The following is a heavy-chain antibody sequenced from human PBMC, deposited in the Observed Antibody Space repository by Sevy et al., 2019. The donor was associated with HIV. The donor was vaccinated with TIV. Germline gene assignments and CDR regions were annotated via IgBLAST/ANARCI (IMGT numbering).Heavy chain of an antibody. CDR3: RREQARSSPDFDY. D-gene: IGHD1-26*01. CDR2: IKQDGSEK. V-gene: IGHV3-7*01. CDR1: GFTFSSYW. J-gene: IGHJ4*02. Sequence: GGSLRLSCAGSGFTFSSYWISWVRQAPGKGLGWVANIKQDGSEKYHVDSVKGRFTISGDNAKNSLYLQMNSLRAEDAADYCWRREQARSSPDFDYWGQGTLVTVSS.